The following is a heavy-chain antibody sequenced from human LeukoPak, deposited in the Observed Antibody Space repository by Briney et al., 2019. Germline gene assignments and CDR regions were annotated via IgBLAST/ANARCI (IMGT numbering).Heavy chain of an antibody. D-gene: IGHD2-2*01. CDR2: INHSGST. CDR3: ASVRCSATSCYEFYFDY. J-gene: IGHJ4*02. V-gene: IGHV4-34*01. Sequence: SETLSLTCTVSGGSISSYYWSWIRQPPGKGLEWIGEINHSGSTSYNPSLKSRVTISVDTSKNQFSLKLSSVTAADTAVYYCASVRCSATSCYEFYFDYWGQGTLVTVSS. CDR1: GGSISSYY.